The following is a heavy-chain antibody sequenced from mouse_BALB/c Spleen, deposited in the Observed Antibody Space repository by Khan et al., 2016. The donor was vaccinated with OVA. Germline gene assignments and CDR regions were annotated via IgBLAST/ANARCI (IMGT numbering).Heavy chain of an antibody. D-gene: IGHD3-1*01. V-gene: IGHV1-63*02. J-gene: IGHJ2*01. CDR2: IFPGGGYT. CDR1: GYTFTNYW. CDR3: TERGAGRATWDYFDY. Sequence: QVQLQQSGAELVRPGTSVKMSCKAAGYTFTNYWIGWVKQRPGNGLEWIGDIFPGGGYTNYNEKFKGKATMTVDTSSSTAYMQLSSLTSEDSALYYGTERGAGRATWDYFDYWGQGTTLTVSS.